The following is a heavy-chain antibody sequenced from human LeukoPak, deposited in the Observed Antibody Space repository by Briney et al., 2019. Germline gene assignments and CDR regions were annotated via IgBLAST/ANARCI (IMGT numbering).Heavy chain of an antibody. CDR2: ISGSGDSA. CDR1: GFTFSSYA. CDR3: AKTESGFYYVR. D-gene: IGHD3-22*01. Sequence: GGSLRLSCVVSGFTFSSYAMSWVRQAPGKGLEWVSAISGSGDSAYYADSVKGRFTISRDNSKNTLYLQMNSLRAEDTAVYYCAKTESGFYYVRWGQGTLVTVSS. J-gene: IGHJ4*02. V-gene: IGHV3-23*01.